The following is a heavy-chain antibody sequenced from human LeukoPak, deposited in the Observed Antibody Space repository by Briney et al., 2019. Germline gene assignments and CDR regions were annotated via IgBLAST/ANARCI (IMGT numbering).Heavy chain of an antibody. V-gene: IGHV3-21*01. Sequence: PGGSLRLSCAVSGFTFSIYSTNWVRQTAGRGLEWVSSISGDSSGMYYRDSVKGRFTISRDNAKNLLYLQMNSLRAEDTAVYYCVRGTSDTVTDDFDYWGPGTVVTVSS. J-gene: IGHJ4*02. CDR1: GFTFSIYS. CDR2: ISGDSSGM. CDR3: VRGTSDTVTDDFDY. D-gene: IGHD4-17*01.